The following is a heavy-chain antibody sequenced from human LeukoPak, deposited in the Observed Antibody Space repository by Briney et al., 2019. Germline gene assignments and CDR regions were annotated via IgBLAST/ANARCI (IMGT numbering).Heavy chain of an antibody. V-gene: IGHV1-2*02. Sequence: ASVKVSCKTSGYIFTGYYIHWVRQAPGQGLEWMGCINPNSGGTNYAQKFQGRVTMTRDTSISTAYMDLSRLRSDDTAVYFCARVEDNYGSYYYYYYMHVWGKGTTVTVSS. CDR3: ARVEDNYGSYYYYYYMHV. CDR2: INPNSGGT. CDR1: GYIFTGYY. J-gene: IGHJ6*03. D-gene: IGHD3-10*01.